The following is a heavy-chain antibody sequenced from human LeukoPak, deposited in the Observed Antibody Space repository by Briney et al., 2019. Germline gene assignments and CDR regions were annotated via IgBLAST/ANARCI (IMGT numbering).Heavy chain of an antibody. Sequence: GGSLRLSCAASGFTFSSYSMNWVRQAPGKGLEWVSSISSSSSYIYYADSVKGRLTISRDNAKNSLYLQMNSLRAEDTAVYYCARVRARPISNWFDPWGQGTLVTVSS. CDR3: ARVRARPISNWFDP. CDR2: ISSSSSYI. V-gene: IGHV3-21*01. D-gene: IGHD6-6*01. CDR1: GFTFSSYS. J-gene: IGHJ5*02.